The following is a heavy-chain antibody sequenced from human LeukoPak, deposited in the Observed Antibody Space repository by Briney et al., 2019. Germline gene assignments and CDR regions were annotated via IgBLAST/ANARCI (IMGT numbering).Heavy chain of an antibody. J-gene: IGHJ4*02. CDR1: GFTFSDYY. V-gene: IGHV3-11*04. CDR2: ISSSDSTI. Sequence: GGSLRLSCAASGFTFSDYYMSWVRQAPGKGLEWVSYISSSDSTIYYADSVKGRFTISRDNAKNSLYLQMNSLRAEDTAVYYCATRRDGHNYKVYWGQGTLVTVSS. CDR3: ATRRDGHNYKVY. D-gene: IGHD5-24*01.